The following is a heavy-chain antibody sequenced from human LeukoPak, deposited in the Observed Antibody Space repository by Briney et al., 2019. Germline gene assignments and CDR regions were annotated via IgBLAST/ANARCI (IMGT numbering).Heavy chain of an antibody. V-gene: IGHV3-23*01. CDR2: ISGSGGST. Sequence: PGGSLGLSCAASGFTFSSYAMTWVRQAPGKGLEWVSGISGSGGSTYYADSVKGRFTISRDNAKNSLYLQMNSLRAEDTALYYCATYSFDRGYYFDYWGQGTLVTVSS. CDR3: ATYSFDRGYYFDY. CDR1: GFTFSSYA. D-gene: IGHD3-22*01. J-gene: IGHJ4*02.